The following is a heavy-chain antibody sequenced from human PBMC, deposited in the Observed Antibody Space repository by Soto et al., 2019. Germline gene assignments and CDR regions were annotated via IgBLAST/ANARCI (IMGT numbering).Heavy chain of an antibody. CDR1: GVSMTNYY. CDR3: ARSGHTFGGVF. CDR2: MYYSGTA. J-gene: IGHJ4*02. Sequence: PXETLSLACTVSGVSMTNYYGSWIRQPPGKGLEYIGYMYYSGTANYNASLQSRVTMSVDTSKNQFSLKLTYVTAADTAIYYCARSGHTFGGVFWGQGIVVTVS. V-gene: IGHV4-59*01. D-gene: IGHD3-16*01.